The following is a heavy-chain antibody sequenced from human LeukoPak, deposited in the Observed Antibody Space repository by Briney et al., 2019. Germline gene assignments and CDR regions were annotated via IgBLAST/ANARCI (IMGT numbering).Heavy chain of an antibody. CDR1: GFTLSTYS. Sequence: GRSLRLSRASSGFTLSTYSMNWVRQAPGKGLEWVSSITSSSGNIYYADSVKGRFTIARDNAQNSLYLQMNSLRAEDTAVYYCARDDYFDISGDYSDNAFDIWGQGTVVTVSS. CDR3: ARDDYFDISGDYSDNAFDI. CDR2: ITSSSGNI. D-gene: IGHD3-22*01. J-gene: IGHJ3*02. V-gene: IGHV3-21*01.